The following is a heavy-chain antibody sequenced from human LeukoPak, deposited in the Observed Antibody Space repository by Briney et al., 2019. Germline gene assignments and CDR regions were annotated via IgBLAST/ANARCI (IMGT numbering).Heavy chain of an antibody. J-gene: IGHJ6*04. CDR3: ARLPGYSFAGDV. CDR1: GYSISSGYY. CDR2: IYHSGST. D-gene: IGHD6-13*01. V-gene: IGHV4-38-2*02. Sequence: TSETLSLTCTVSGYSISSGYYWGWIRQPPGKGLEWIGSIYHSGSTNYNPSLKSRVTISVDTSKNQFSLKLSSVTAADTAVYYCARLPGYSFAGDVWGKGTTVTISS.